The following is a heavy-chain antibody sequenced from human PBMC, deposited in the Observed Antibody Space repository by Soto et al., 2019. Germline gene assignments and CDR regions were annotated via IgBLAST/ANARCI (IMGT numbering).Heavy chain of an antibody. J-gene: IGHJ4*02. CDR1: GFTFSSYG. CDR3: ARDPLDSSGYYLLDY. Sequence: RLGWSLRLSCAASGFTFSSYGMHWVRQAPGKGLEWVAVIWYDGSNKYYADSVKGRFTISRDNSKNTLYLQMNSLRAEDTAVYYCARDPLDSSGYYLLDYWGQGTLVTVSS. CDR2: IWYDGSNK. D-gene: IGHD3-22*01. V-gene: IGHV3-33*01.